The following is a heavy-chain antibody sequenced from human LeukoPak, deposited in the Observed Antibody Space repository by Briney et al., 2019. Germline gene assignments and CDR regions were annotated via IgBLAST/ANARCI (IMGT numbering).Heavy chain of an antibody. CDR3: ARHYGP. CDR1: GGSISGYY. CDR2: TYYSGST. J-gene: IGHJ5*02. D-gene: IGHD3-10*01. Sequence: PSETLSLTCTVSGGSISGYYWSWIRQHPGKGLEWIGYTYYSGSTYYNPSLKSRVTISVDTSKNQFSLKLSSVTAADTAVYYCARHYGPWGQGTLVTVSS. V-gene: IGHV4-59*08.